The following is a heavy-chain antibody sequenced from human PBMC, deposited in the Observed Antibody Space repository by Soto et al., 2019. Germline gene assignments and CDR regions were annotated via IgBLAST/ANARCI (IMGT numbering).Heavy chain of an antibody. D-gene: IGHD3-16*02. CDR1: GYSFSTYW. CDR3: ATLPQFLSFRALTSRDYYFNY. J-gene: IGHJ4*02. CDR2: IYPGDSDT. Sequence: GESLKISCTGSGYSFSTYWIAWVRQMPGKGLEWMGIIYPGDSDTRYSPSFQGQVTISADTSTKTAYLQWSSLKASDTAIYYCATLPQFLSFRALTSRDYYFNYWGPGTLVTVSS. V-gene: IGHV5-51*01.